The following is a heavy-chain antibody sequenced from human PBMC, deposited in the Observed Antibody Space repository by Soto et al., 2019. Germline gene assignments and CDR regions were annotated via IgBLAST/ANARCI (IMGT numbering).Heavy chain of an antibody. J-gene: IGHJ6*02. V-gene: IGHV1-8*01. Sequence: QVHLVQSGAEVKKPGASVKVSCRTSGYAFTSSDINWVRQAAGQGLEWMGWMNPANGNTGYAQKFQGRVTMTRDTSVSTAYMELRSLRSEDTAIYYCARDRRVSGWYAHKDYYGMDVWGQGTTVTVSS. D-gene: IGHD6-19*01. CDR1: GYAFTSSD. CDR2: MNPANGNT. CDR3: ARDRRVSGWYAHKDYYGMDV.